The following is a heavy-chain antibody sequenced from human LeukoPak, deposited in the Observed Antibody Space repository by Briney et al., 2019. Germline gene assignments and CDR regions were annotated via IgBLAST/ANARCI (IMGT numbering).Heavy chain of an antibody. D-gene: IGHD3-10*01. CDR3: ARDREPPRSGSYYPTPDAFDI. V-gene: IGHV1-3*01. CDR1: GYTFTSYA. J-gene: IGHJ3*02. Sequence: ASVKVSCKASGYTFTSYAMHWVRQAPGQRLEWMGWINAGNGNTKYSQKFQGRVTITRDTSASTAYMELSSLRSEDTAVYYCARDREPPRSGSYYPTPDAFDIWGQGTMVTVSS. CDR2: INAGNGNT.